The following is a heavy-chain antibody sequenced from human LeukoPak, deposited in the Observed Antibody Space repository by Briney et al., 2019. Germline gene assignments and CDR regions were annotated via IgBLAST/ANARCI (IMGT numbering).Heavy chain of an antibody. Sequence: GGSLRLSCATSGFTFSNYWMCWVRQAPGKGLEWVANIRQDGGDKYYADSVKGRFTISRDNAKNSLYLQMNSLRAEDTAVYSCVRVIVTVPGQSDYFDYWGQGTLVTFSS. D-gene: IGHD2/OR15-2a*01. CDR3: VRVIVTVPGQSDYFDY. CDR1: GFTFSNYW. V-gene: IGHV3-7*03. CDR2: IRQDGGDK. J-gene: IGHJ4*02.